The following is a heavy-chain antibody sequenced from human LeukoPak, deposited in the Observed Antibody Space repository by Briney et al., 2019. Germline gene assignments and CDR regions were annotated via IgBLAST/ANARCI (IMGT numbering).Heavy chain of an antibody. CDR1: GGSIGDYY. V-gene: IGHV4-30-4*01. J-gene: IGHJ3*02. CDR3: ARESPPDAFDI. Sequence: SQTLSLTCTVSGGSIGDYYWSWIRQPPGQGLEWLGYIHYSGNTYYNPSLKSRLIISIDASKNQFSLNLSSVTAADTAVYYCARESPPDAFDIWGRGTEVTVSS. CDR2: IHYSGNT.